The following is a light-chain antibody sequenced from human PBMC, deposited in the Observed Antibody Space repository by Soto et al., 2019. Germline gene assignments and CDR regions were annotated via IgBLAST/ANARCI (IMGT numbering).Light chain of an antibody. V-gene: IGKV3-20*01. CDR3: RQYGSSSWK. Sequence: EIVLTQSPGTLSLSPVEIATLYFISSHNVDTKYLAWYQFRPGQAPRLLIYGASSRATGIPDRFSGSGSGTDFTLTISRLEPEDFAVYYCRQYGSSSWKCGQGTKGDIK. CDR1: HNVDTKY. CDR2: GAS. J-gene: IGKJ1*01.